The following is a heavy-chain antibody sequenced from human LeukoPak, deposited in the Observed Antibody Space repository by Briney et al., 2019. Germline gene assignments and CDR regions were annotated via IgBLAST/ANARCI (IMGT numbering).Heavy chain of an antibody. V-gene: IGHV1-69*06. CDR3: ARPGRGYDSSGYRY. J-gene: IGHJ4*02. Sequence: GASVKVSCKASGGTFSSYAISWVRQAPGQGLEWMGGIIPTFGTANYAQKFQGRVTITADKSTSTAYMELSSLRSEDTAVYYCARPGRGYDSSGYRYWGQGTLVTVSS. CDR2: IIPTFGTA. D-gene: IGHD3-22*01. CDR1: GGTFSSYA.